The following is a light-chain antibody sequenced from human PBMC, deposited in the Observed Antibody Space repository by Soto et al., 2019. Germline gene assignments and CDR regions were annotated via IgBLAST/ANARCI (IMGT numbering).Light chain of an antibody. Sequence: DIQMTQSPSTLSASVGDRVTITCRASQSISSWMSWYQQKPGKAPKLLIYTASRLDSGVPSRFSGSGSGTEFTLTISSLQPDDFAPYYCQHYNSYSEAFGQGTKVDIK. CDR2: TAS. CDR3: QHYNSYSEA. CDR1: QSISSW. J-gene: IGKJ1*01. V-gene: IGKV1-5*03.